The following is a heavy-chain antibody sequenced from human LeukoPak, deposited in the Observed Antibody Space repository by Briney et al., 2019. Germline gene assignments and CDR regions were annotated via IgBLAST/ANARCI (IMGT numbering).Heavy chain of an antibody. CDR3: ARVVSAAADAFDI. D-gene: IGHD6-13*01. CDR1: GGSISSSSYY. Sequence: SETLSLTCTVSGGSISSSSYYWGWIRQPPGKGLEWIGSIYYSGSTYYNPSLKSRVTISVDTSKNQFSLKLSSVTAADTAVYYCARVVSAAADAFDIWGQGTMVTVSS. J-gene: IGHJ3*02. V-gene: IGHV4-39*07. CDR2: IYYSGST.